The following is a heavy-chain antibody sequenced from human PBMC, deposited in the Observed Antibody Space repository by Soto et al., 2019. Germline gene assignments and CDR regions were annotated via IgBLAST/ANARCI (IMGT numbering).Heavy chain of an antibody. V-gene: IGHV3-23*01. CDR3: SKRFLDCSRWSSLGP. J-gene: IGHJ4*02. CDR1: GFTFSGYA. CDR2: VYGNGDTT. D-gene: IGHD6-13*01. Sequence: EVQLLESGGGLVQPGGSLRLSCAASGFTFSGYAMSWVRQAPGKGLEWVSTVYGNGDTTFYADSVRGRFTISRDNSKNTLYLQMNSLGAEDTAVYYCSKRFLDCSRWSSLGPWGQGTLVTVSS.